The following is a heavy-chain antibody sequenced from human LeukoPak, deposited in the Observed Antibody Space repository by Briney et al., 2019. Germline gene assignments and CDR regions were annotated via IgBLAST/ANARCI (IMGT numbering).Heavy chain of an antibody. CDR2: ISWNSGSI. J-gene: IGHJ6*02. CDR1: GFTFDDYA. CDR3: AKDIGYSSGSGSYYGMDF. V-gene: IGHV3-9*01. D-gene: IGHD6-19*01. Sequence: GGSLRLSCAASGFTFDDYAMHWVRHAPGKGLEWVSGISWNSGSIGYADSVKGRFTISRDNAKNSLYLQMNSLRAEDTALYYCAKDIGYSSGSGSYYGMDFGGQGTTVTVS.